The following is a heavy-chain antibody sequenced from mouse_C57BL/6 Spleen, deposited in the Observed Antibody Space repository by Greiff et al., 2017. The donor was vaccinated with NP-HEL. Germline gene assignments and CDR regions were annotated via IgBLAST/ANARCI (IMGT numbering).Heavy chain of an antibody. CDR2: INYDGSST. J-gene: IGHJ1*03. V-gene: IGHV5-16*01. D-gene: IGHD2-2*01. Sequence: EVKLQESEGGLVQPGSSMKLSCTASGFTFSDYYMAWVRQVPEKGLEWVANINYDGSSTYYLDSLKSRFIISRDNAKNILYLQMSSLKSEDTATYYCARDHGYYWYFDVWGTGTTVTVSS. CDR3: ARDHGYYWYFDV. CDR1: GFTFSDYY.